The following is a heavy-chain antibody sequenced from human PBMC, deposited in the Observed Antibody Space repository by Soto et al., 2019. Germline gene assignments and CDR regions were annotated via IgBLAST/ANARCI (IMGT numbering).Heavy chain of an antibody. Sequence: QVQLVQSGAEVKRPGSSVKVSCKASGDTFNFYSINWVRQAPGVGLEWVGRVNPILSMSNYAQRFQGRVTMSADKSTSTAYGELRSLRSAETASYYCASSVGTRYRAFDYWGQGALVTVS. D-gene: IGHD3-16*02. CDR3: ASSVGTRYRAFDY. J-gene: IGHJ4*02. CDR1: GDTFNFYS. CDR2: VNPILSMS. V-gene: IGHV1-69*02.